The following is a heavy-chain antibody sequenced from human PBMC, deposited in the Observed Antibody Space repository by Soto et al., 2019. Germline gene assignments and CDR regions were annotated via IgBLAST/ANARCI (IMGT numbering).Heavy chain of an antibody. V-gene: IGHV3-30-3*01. CDR2: ISYDGSNK. CDR3: GRGLEMATTPLAQGFDY. CDR1: GFTFSSYA. Sequence: QVQLVESGGGVVQPGRSLRLSCAASGFTFSSYAMHWVRQAPGKGLEWVAVISYDGSNKYYADAVKGRFTISRDNSKNPLYRQMNSRRLEATAVYYGGRGLEMATTPLAQGFDYWGQGTLFTASS. J-gene: IGHJ4*02. D-gene: IGHD1-1*01.